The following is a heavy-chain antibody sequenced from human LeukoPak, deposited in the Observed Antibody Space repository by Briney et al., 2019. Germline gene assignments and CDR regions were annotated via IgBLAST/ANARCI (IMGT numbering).Heavy chain of an antibody. CDR1: GGSFSGYY. Sequence: SETLSLTCAVYGGSFSGYYWSWIRQPPGKGLEWIGEINHSGSTNYNPSLKSRVTVSLDTSKNQFSLKLSSVTAADTAVYYCASVPWLGVVVPTWGQGTLVTVSS. D-gene: IGHD2-2*01. J-gene: IGHJ5*02. CDR2: INHSGST. CDR3: ASVPWLGVVVPT. V-gene: IGHV4-34*01.